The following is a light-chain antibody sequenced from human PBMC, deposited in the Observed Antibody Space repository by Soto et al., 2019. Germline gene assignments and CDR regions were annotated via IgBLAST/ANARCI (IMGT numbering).Light chain of an antibody. V-gene: IGLV2-14*03. J-gene: IGLJ3*02. CDR1: SNDVGGFRS. CDR2: DVN. Sequence: QSALTQPASVSGSPGQSITISCAGSSNDVGGFRSVSWYQHHPGQAPKLIIYDVNTRPSGVSSRFSGSKSGYTASLTISGLQAEDESQYYCTSFTTRHTMVFGGGTKLTVL. CDR3: TSFTTRHTMV.